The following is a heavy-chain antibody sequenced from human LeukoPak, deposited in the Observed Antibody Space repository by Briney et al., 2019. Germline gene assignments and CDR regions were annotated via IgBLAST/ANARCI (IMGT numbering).Heavy chain of an antibody. CDR1: GGSIRNYY. Sequence: SETLSLTRTLSGGSIRNYYWSCIRQPPGEGLEWIGYIYDSGSTNYNPSLKSRVTISVDTSKNQFSLKLSSVTAADTAVYYCARGRVPAAMRVFDPWGQGTLVTVSS. J-gene: IGHJ5*02. CDR2: IYDSGST. D-gene: IGHD2-2*01. CDR3: ARGRVPAAMRVFDP. V-gene: IGHV4-59*08.